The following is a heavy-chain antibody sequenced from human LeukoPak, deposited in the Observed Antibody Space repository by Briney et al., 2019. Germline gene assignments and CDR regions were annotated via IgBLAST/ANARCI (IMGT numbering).Heavy chain of an antibody. CDR2: IIPILGIA. CDR3: ARRGDYYGSGPDY. V-gene: IGHV1-69*04. Sequence: SVKVSFKASGGTFSSYAISWVRQAPGQGLEWMGRIIPILGIAKYAQKIQGRVTITADKSTSTAYMELSSLRSEDTAVYYCARRGDYYGSGPDYWGQGTLVTVSS. D-gene: IGHD3-10*01. J-gene: IGHJ4*02. CDR1: GGTFSSYA.